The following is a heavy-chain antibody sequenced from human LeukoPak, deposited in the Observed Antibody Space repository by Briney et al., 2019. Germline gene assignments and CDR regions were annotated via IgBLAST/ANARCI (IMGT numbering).Heavy chain of an antibody. CDR1: GDSLTSNNYF. J-gene: IGHJ4*02. Sequence: SETLSLTCILSGDSLTSNNYFWGWIRQSPGKGLEWLGSIYYSGVTYYGPSFKSRLTISLDTSNNQFSLRLGSVTAADTAVYYCARRSFCAGECLCLPDSGQAPLVTVSS. CDR3: ARRSFCAGECLCLPD. V-gene: IGHV4-39*01. D-gene: IGHD5/OR15-5a*01. CDR2: IYYSGVT.